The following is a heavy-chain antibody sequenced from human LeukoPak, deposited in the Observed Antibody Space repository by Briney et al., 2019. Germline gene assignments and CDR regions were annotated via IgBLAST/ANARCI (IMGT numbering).Heavy chain of an antibody. Sequence: GGSLRLSCAASGFTFSSYSMNWVRQAPGKGLEWVSSISSSSSYIYYADSVKGRFTISRDNAKTSLYLQMNSLRAEDTAVYYCARDIGCSGVSCYSRYYYGMDVWGQGTTVTVPS. V-gene: IGHV3-21*01. CDR1: GFTFSSYS. D-gene: IGHD2-15*01. CDR3: ARDIGCSGVSCYSRYYYGMDV. CDR2: ISSSSSYI. J-gene: IGHJ6*02.